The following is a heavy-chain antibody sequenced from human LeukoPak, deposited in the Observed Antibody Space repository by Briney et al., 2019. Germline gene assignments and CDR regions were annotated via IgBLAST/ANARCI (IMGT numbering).Heavy chain of an antibody. CDR3: ARLNRGINAAHFDY. D-gene: IGHD6-25*01. J-gene: IGHJ4*02. CDR2: INHSGNT. V-gene: IGHV4-34*01. Sequence: SETLSLTCVVYGGSFSGYYWSWIRQPPGRGLEWIGEINHSGNTNYNPSLKSRVTIAVDTSKNQFSLKLSSVAAADTAVYYCARLNRGINAAHFDYWGQGTLVTVSS. CDR1: GGSFSGYY.